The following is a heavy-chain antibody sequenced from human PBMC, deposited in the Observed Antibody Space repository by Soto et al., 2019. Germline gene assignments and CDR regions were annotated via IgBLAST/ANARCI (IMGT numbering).Heavy chain of an antibody. CDR2: IIPIFGTA. CDR1: GGTFSSYA. V-gene: IGHV1-69*01. Sequence: QVQLVQSGAEVKKPGSSVKVSCKASGGTFSSYATSWVRQAPGQGLEWMGGIIPIFGTANYAQKFQGRVTITADESTSTAYMELSSLRSEDTAVYYCARGRWEYCSGGSCWLYWYFDLWGRGTLVTVSS. CDR3: ARGRWEYCSGGSCWLYWYFDL. D-gene: IGHD2-15*01. J-gene: IGHJ2*01.